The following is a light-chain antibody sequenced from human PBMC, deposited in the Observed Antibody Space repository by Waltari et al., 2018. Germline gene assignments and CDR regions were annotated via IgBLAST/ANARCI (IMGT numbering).Light chain of an antibody. Sequence: EIVLTQSPATLSLSPGERATLSCRASQRVNTSLAWYQQKLGQSPRLLIYDASKRATGIPARFSGSGSGTDFTLTISSLEPDDFALYYCQQRSNWPITFGQGTRLEI. J-gene: IGKJ5*01. V-gene: IGKV3-11*01. CDR3: QQRSNWPIT. CDR2: DAS. CDR1: QRVNTS.